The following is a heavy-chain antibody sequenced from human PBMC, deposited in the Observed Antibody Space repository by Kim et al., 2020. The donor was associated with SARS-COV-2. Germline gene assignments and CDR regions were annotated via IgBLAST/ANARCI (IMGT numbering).Heavy chain of an antibody. CDR2: IIPIFGTA. D-gene: IGHD2-8*02. CDR3: ARDAGEYCTGGVCWVKNYYYYMDV. Sequence: SVKVSCKASGGTFSSYAISWVRQAPGQGLEWMGGIIPIFGTANYAQKFQGRVTITADESTSTAYMELSSLRSEDTAVYYCARDAGEYCTGGVCWVKNYYYYMDVWGKGTTVTVSS. V-gene: IGHV1-69*13. CDR1: GGTFSSYA. J-gene: IGHJ6*03.